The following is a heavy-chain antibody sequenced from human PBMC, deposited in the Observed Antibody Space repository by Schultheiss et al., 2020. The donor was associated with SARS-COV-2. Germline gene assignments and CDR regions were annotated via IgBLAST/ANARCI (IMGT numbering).Heavy chain of an antibody. Sequence: SVKVCCKASGGTFSSYAISWVRQAPGQGLEWMGGIIPIFGTTNYAQKFQDRVTITADESTSTAYIELSSLRSEDTAVYYCARDKEYTYGYDYYYGMDVWGQGTTVTVSS. D-gene: IGHD5-18*01. CDR2: IIPIFGTT. J-gene: IGHJ6*02. CDR1: GGTFSSYA. CDR3: ARDKEYTYGYDYYYGMDV. V-gene: IGHV1-69*13.